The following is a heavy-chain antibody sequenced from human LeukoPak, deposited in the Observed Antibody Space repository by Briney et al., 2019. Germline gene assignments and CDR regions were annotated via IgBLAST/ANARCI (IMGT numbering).Heavy chain of an antibody. J-gene: IGHJ5*02. CDR1: GSSISSYY. CDR3: ARDRSFSGWFDP. CDR2: IYYSGST. Sequence: SETLSLTCTVSGSSISSYYWSWIRQPPGKGLEWIGYIYYSGSTNYNPSLKSRVTISVDTSKNQFSLKLSSVTAADTAVYYCARDRSFSGWFDPWGQGTLVTVSS. V-gene: IGHV4-59*01.